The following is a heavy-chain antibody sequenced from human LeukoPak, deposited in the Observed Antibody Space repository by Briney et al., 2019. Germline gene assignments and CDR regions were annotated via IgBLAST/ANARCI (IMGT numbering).Heavy chain of an antibody. CDR3: ARGPYSSSWYGDY. Sequence: GGSLRLSCAASGFTFSSYSMNWVRQAPGKGLEWVSSIGSSSSYIYYADSVKGRFTISRDNAKNSLYLQMNSLRAEDTAVYYCARGPYSSSWYGDYWGQGTLVTVSS. V-gene: IGHV3-21*01. CDR1: GFTFSSYS. J-gene: IGHJ4*02. D-gene: IGHD6-13*01. CDR2: IGSSSSYI.